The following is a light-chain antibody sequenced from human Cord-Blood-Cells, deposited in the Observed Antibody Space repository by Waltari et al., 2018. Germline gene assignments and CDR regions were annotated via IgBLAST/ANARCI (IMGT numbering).Light chain of an antibody. CDR3: QQYNSYSPGYT. V-gene: IGKV1-5*01. J-gene: IGKJ2*01. Sequence: DIQMTQSPSTLSAYVGDRVTITCRASQSISSWLAWYQQKPGKAPKLLIYDASSLESGVPSRFSGSGSGTEFTLTISSLQPDDFATYYCQQYNSYSPGYTFGQGTKLEIK. CDR2: DAS. CDR1: QSISSW.